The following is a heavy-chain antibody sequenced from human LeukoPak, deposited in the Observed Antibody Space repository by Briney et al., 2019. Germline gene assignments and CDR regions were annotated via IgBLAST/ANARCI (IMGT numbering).Heavy chain of an antibody. CDR1: VGTFTTYA. CDR2: IIPIFGTA. D-gene: IGHD2-2*01. V-gene: IGHV1-69*01. CDR3: ARPPDIVVVPAASVYYYYGMDV. Sequence: APVKVSSKPSVGTFTTYAISCVRQAPGPGLEWMGGIIPIFGTANYAQKFQGRVTITADESTSTAYMELSSLRSEDTAVYYCARPPDIVVVPAASVYYYYGMDVWGQGTTVTVSS. J-gene: IGHJ6*02.